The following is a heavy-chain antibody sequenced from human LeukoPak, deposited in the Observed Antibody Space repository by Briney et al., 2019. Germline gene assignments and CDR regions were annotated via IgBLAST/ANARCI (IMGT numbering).Heavy chain of an antibody. CDR1: GGSISSYY. Sequence: SETLSLTCTVSGGSISSYYWSWIRQPPGKGLEWIGYIYYSGSTNYNPSLKSRVTISVDTSKNQFSLKLSSVTAADTAVYYCARREEIGFDIWGQGTMLTVSS. J-gene: IGHJ3*02. D-gene: IGHD3-22*01. CDR2: IYYSGST. V-gene: IGHV4-59*08. CDR3: ARREEIGFDI.